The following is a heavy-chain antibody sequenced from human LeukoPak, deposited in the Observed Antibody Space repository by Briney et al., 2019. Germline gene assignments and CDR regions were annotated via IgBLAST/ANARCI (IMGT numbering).Heavy chain of an antibody. CDR3: ARVRPGDADS. CDR2: INQGGSGK. D-gene: IGHD1-26*01. Sequence: GGSLRVSCAACGFTFNTDWMTWVRQAPGKGLEWVASINQGGSGKYYPDSVKGRFTISRDNAKNSLYLQMNSLRAEDTAVYYCARVRPGDADSWGQGTLVSVSS. V-gene: IGHV3-7*01. J-gene: IGHJ5*01. CDR1: GFTFNTDW.